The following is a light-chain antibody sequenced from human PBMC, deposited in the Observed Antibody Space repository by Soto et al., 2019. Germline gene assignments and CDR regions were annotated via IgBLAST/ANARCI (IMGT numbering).Light chain of an antibody. CDR3: QQYGSSPPLT. Sequence: ETVLTQSPGTLSLSPGERATLSCRASQSISSSFLAWYQQKPGQPPRLLIYGASNRATGIPDRFSGSGSGTDFTLTISRLEPEDFAVYYCQQYGSSPPLTFGGGTKVEVK. V-gene: IGKV3-20*01. J-gene: IGKJ4*01. CDR1: QSISSSF. CDR2: GAS.